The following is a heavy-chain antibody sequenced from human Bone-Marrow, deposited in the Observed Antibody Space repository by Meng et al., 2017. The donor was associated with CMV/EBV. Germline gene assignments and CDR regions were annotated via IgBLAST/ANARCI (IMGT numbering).Heavy chain of an antibody. D-gene: IGHD6-19*01. Sequence: ASVKVSCKASGYTFTGYYMHWVRQAPGQGLEWMGWINPNSGGTNYAQKFQGRVTMTRDTSISTAYMELRRLRSDDTAVYYCARVWGIAVAGTGYWGQGTLDTVSS. J-gene: IGHJ4*02. CDR3: ARVWGIAVAGTGY. CDR2: INPNSGGT. V-gene: IGHV1-2*02. CDR1: GYTFTGYY.